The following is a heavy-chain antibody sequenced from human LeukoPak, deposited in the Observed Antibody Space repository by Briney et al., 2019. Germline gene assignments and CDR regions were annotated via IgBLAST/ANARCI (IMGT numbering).Heavy chain of an antibody. CDR2: INSDGSNK. CDR3: ASGYARSARHQSDF. V-gene: IGHV3-74*01. Sequence: GGSLRLSCVVSGFTFSDYWMHWVRQAPGKGLVWVSRINSDGSNKNYAGSVKGRFTISRDNAKNTLYLQMNSLRVEDTAVYYCASGYARSARHQSDFWGQGTVVTVSS. CDR1: GFTFSDYW. J-gene: IGHJ4*02. D-gene: IGHD5-12*01.